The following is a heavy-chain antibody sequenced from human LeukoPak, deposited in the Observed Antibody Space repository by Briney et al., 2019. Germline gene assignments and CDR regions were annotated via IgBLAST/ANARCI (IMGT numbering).Heavy chain of an antibody. J-gene: IGHJ3*01. Sequence: GGSLRLSCAASGFTFRTYSMNWVRQAPGKGLEWVSYINSGGSSIFYADSVKGRFTISRDNAKNSLYLQMDSLRAEDTAMYYCAKAPNSGGNCYDASDVWGQGTMVTVSS. CDR1: GFTFRTYS. D-gene: IGHD2-15*01. CDR2: INSGGSSI. V-gene: IGHV3-48*01. CDR3: AKAPNSGGNCYDASDV.